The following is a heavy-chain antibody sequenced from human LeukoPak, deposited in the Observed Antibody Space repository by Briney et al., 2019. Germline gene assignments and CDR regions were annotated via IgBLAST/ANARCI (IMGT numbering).Heavy chain of an antibody. CDR3: ARDKWYYYGSGRQEYYFDY. D-gene: IGHD3-10*01. V-gene: IGHV1-2*02. CDR1: GYTFTGYY. CDR2: INPNSGGT. J-gene: IGHJ4*02. Sequence: ASVKVSCKASGYTFTGYYMHWVRQALGQGLEWMGWINPNSGGTNYAQKFQGRVTMTRDTSISTAYMELSRLRSDDTAVYYCARDKWYYYGSGRQEYYFDYWGQGTLVTVSS.